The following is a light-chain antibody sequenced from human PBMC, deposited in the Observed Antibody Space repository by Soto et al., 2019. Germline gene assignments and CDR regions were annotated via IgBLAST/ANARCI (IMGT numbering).Light chain of an antibody. CDR1: QIIRSW. V-gene: IGKV1-5*03. CDR2: KAS. Sequence: DIQMTQSPSTLSASVGDRVTITCRASQIIRSWLAWYQQKPGKAPKLLIYKASTLESGVPSRFSGSGSGTEFTLTISSLQPDDFATYYCQQYSSYSVTFGPGTKVDVK. J-gene: IGKJ3*01. CDR3: QQYSSYSVT.